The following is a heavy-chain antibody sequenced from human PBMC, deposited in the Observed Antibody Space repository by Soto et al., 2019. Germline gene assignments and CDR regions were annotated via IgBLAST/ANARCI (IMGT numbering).Heavy chain of an antibody. D-gene: IGHD2-15*01. J-gene: IGHJ4*02. V-gene: IGHV4-39*01. CDR1: GDSINSNSYY. Sequence: QLQLQESGPRLVKPSETLSLTCSVSGDSINSNSYYWGWVRQPPGKGLEWIGNMYYSGRAYYNVSLESRVTISVDTSKNQLSLKLSSVTAADTAVYYSASHCSGGRCHSDYWGQGTLVTVSS. CDR3: ASHCSGGRCHSDY. CDR2: MYYSGRA.